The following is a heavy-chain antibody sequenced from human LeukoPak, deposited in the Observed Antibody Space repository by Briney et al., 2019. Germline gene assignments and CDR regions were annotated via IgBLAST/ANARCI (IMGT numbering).Heavy chain of an antibody. V-gene: IGHV3-23*01. CDR3: AKFSGLRFLEWLSPDAFDI. CDR1: GFTFSSYA. J-gene: IGHJ3*02. D-gene: IGHD3-3*01. CDR2: ISGSGGST. Sequence: GGSLRLSCAASGFTFSSYAMSWVRQAPGKGLEWVSAISGSGGSTYYADSVNGRFTISRDNSKNTLYLQMNSLRAEDTAVYYCAKFSGLRFLEWLSPDAFDIWGQGTMVTVSS.